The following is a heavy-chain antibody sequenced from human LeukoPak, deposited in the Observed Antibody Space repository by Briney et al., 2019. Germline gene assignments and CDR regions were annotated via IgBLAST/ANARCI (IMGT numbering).Heavy chain of an antibody. CDR3: ARDRSSGWYGGYYFDY. V-gene: IGHV4-4*07. Sequence: PSETLSLTCTVSGGSISSYYWSWIRQPAGKGLEWIGRIYTSGSTNHNPSLKRRVTMSVDTSKNQFSLKLSSVTAADTAVYYCARDRSSGWYGGYYFDYWGQGTLVTVSS. CDR1: GGSISSYY. CDR2: IYTSGST. J-gene: IGHJ4*02. D-gene: IGHD6-19*01.